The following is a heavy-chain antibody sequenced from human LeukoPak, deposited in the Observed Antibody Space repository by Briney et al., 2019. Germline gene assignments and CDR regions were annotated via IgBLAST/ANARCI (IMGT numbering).Heavy chain of an antibody. CDR1: GGSFSGYY. J-gene: IGHJ4*02. V-gene: IGHV4-34*01. CDR3: ARHGSGSYYLPDV. D-gene: IGHD3-10*01. Sequence: SETLSLTCAVYGGSFSGYYWSWIRQPPGKGLEWIGEINHSGSTNYNPSLKSRVTISVDTSKNQFSLKLSSVTAADTAVYYCARHGSGSYYLPDVWGQGTLVTVSS. CDR2: INHSGST.